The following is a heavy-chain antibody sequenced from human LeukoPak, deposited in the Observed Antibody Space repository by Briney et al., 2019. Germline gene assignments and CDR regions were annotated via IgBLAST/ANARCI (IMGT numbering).Heavy chain of an antibody. Sequence: TSETLSLTYAVYGGSFSGYYWSWIRQPPGKGLEWIGEINHSGSTNYNPSLKSRVTISVDTSKNQFSLKLSSVTAADTAVYYCARDTIVVVPAARVSYYYYGMDVWGQGTTVTVSS. CDR3: ARDTIVVVPAARVSYYYYGMDV. D-gene: IGHD2-2*01. J-gene: IGHJ6*02. V-gene: IGHV4-34*01. CDR1: GGSFSGYY. CDR2: INHSGST.